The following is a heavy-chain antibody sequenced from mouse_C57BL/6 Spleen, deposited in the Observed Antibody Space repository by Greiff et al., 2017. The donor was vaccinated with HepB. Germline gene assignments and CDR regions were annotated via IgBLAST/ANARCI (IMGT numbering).Heavy chain of an antibody. V-gene: IGHV1-15*01. J-gene: IGHJ2*01. CDR2: IDPETGGT. Sequence: VQLQQSGAELVRPGASVTLSCKASGYTFTDYEMHWVKQTPVHGLEWIGAIDPETGGTAYNQKFKGKAILTADKSSSTAYMELRSLTSEDSAVYYCTKLGRKGFDYWGQGTTLTVSS. CDR3: TKLGRKGFDY. CDR1: GYTFTDYE. D-gene: IGHD4-1*01.